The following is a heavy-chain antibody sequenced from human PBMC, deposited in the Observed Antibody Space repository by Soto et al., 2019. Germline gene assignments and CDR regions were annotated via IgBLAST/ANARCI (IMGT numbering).Heavy chain of an antibody. CDR3: ARVNPYCSGGSCYPPKEYGMDV. CDR1: GGTFSSYA. CDR2: IIPIFGTA. D-gene: IGHD2-15*01. Sequence: GASVKVSCKASGGTFSSYAISWVRQAPGQGLEWMGGIIPIFGTANYAQKFQGRVTITADESTSTAYMELSSLRSEDTAVYYCARVNPYCSGGSCYPPKEYGMDVWGQGTTVTVSS. J-gene: IGHJ6*02. V-gene: IGHV1-69*13.